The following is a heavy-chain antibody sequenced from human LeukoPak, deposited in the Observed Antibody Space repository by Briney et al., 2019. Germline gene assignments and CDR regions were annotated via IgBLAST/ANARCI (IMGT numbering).Heavy chain of an antibody. CDR3: AKFAEVVPAAVPAVENWFDP. Sequence: PGGSLRLSCAASGFTFSSYAMSWVRQAPGKGLEWVSAISGSGGSTYYTDSVKGRFTISRDNSKNTLYLQMNSLRAEDTAVYYCAKFAEVVPAAVPAVENWFDPWGQGTLVTVSS. J-gene: IGHJ5*02. CDR1: GFTFSSYA. V-gene: IGHV3-23*01. CDR2: ISGSGGST. D-gene: IGHD2-2*01.